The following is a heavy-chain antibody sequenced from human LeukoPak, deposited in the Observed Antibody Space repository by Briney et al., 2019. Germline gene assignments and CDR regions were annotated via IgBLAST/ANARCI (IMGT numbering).Heavy chain of an antibody. J-gene: IGHJ4*02. CDR1: GGTLSSYA. V-gene: IGHV1-18*01. D-gene: IGHD2-8*01. CDR2: ISTYNGDT. CDR3: ARDTNNEIDY. Sequence: KVSCKASGGTLSSYAISWVRQAPGQGLEWMGWISTYNGDTQYSQKFQGRVALTRDTSTNTVHMELWSLRSDDTAVYYCARDTNNEIDYWGQGTLVIVSS.